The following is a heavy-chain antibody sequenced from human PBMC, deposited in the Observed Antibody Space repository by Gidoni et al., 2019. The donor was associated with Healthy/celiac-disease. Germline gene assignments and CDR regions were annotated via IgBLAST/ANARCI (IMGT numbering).Heavy chain of an antibody. CDR3: ARVVHLGVGNGDYGPDAFDI. V-gene: IGHV1-18*01. J-gene: IGHJ3*02. Sequence: QVQLVQSGAEVKKPGASVKVSCKASGYTFTSYGISWVRQAPGQGLEWMGWISAYNGNTNYAQKLQGRVTMTTDTSTSTAYMELRSLRSDDTAVYYCARVVHLGVGNGDYGPDAFDIWGQGTMVTVSS. D-gene: IGHD4-17*01. CDR2: ISAYNGNT. CDR1: GYTFTSYG.